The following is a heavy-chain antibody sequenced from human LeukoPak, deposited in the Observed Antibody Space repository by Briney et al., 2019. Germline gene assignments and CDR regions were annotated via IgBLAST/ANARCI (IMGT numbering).Heavy chain of an antibody. J-gene: IGHJ5*01. Sequence: GGSLRLSCAASGFTFSSYGMHWVRQAPGKGLEWVAVIWYDGSNKYYADSVKGRFTISRDNAKNSLYLQMSSLRPEDTALYYCVKDKHRDGYTYGVYDSWGQGTLITVSS. V-gene: IGHV3-30*02. D-gene: IGHD5-18*01. CDR3: VKDKHRDGYTYGVYDS. CDR1: GFTFSSYG. CDR2: IWYDGSNK.